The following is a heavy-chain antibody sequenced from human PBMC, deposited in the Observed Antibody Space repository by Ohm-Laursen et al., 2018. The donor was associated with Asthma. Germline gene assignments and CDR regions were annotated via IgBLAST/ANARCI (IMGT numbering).Heavy chain of an antibody. V-gene: IGHV3-30-3*01. CDR3: ARGLGGIHRWLSYQIDK. J-gene: IGHJ4*02. CDR2: MSYDGNNK. CDR1: GFNFNSSA. D-gene: IGHD5-18*01. Sequence: SLRLSCTASGFNFNSSAMHWVRQAPGKALEWVAVMSYDGNNKYHAASVQGRFTISRDNSKSPLLLQMSSLRPEDPAVYYCARGLGGIHRWLSYQIDKWGQGTQVTVSS.